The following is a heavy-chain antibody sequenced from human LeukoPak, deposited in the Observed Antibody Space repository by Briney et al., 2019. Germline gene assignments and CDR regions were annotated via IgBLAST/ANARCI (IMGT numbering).Heavy chain of an antibody. V-gene: IGHV1-46*01. Sequence: ASVKVSCKASGYTAIDYYMHWVRQAPGQGLEWMGMINPTSGSTDYAQTFQGRVTMTRDTPTSVFYMEMNGLTSDDTAVYYCAKDREITMVRGGLRFDYWGQGTLVTVSS. D-gene: IGHD3-10*01. CDR2: INPTSGST. CDR3: AKDREITMVRGGLRFDY. J-gene: IGHJ4*02. CDR1: GYTAIDYY.